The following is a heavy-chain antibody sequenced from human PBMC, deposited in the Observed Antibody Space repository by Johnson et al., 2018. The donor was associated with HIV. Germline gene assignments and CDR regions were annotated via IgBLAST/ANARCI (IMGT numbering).Heavy chain of an antibody. D-gene: IGHD2-8*02. CDR2: TSYDGSTK. CDR3: AKSGLFVLVVYAPDVFDI. Sequence: QVQLVESGGGVVQPGRSLRLSCAASGFAFSNFGMHWVRQAPGKGLEWVAVTSYDGSTKYYADSVKGRFTISRDNSKNTLYLQMNSLRAEDTAVYYCAKSGLFVLVVYAPDVFDIWGQGTMVTVSS. V-gene: IGHV3-30*18. J-gene: IGHJ3*02. CDR1: GFAFSNFG.